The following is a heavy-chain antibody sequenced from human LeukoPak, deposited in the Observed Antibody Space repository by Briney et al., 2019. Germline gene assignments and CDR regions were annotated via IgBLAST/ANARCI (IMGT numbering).Heavy chain of an antibody. V-gene: IGHV1-18*01. CDR1: GYTFTSYG. Sequence: GASVKVSCKASGYTFTSYGISWVRQAPGQGLEWMGWISAYNGNTNYAQKLQGRVTMTTDTSTSTAYMELRSLRSDDTAVYYCARDWGYYYGSGSYYPPIDYWGQGTLVTVSS. CDR3: ARDWGYYYGSGSYYPPIDY. D-gene: IGHD3-10*01. CDR2: ISAYNGNT. J-gene: IGHJ4*02.